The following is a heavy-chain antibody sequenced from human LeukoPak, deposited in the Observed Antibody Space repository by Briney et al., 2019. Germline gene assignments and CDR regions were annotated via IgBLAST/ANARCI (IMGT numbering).Heavy chain of an antibody. CDR2: IKQDGSDK. Sequence: SGGSLRLSCAASGFIFNNYWMNWVRQAPGKGLEWVANIKQDGSDKYYVDSVKGRSTISRDNAKNSLYLQMNSLRAEDTAVYYCARGEQSFGKRHSDAWGQGTPFTVSS. CDR3: ARGEQSFGKRHSDA. D-gene: IGHD1-1*01. J-gene: IGHJ6*02. V-gene: IGHV3-7*05. CDR1: GFIFNNYW.